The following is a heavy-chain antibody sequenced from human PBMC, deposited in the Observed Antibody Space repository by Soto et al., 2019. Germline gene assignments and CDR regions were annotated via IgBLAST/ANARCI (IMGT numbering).Heavy chain of an antibody. V-gene: IGHV4-31*03. D-gene: IGHD1-7*01. CDR3: ARDPNWNYGFDY. J-gene: IGHJ4*02. CDR1: GGSISSGGYY. CDR2: IYYSGST. Sequence: SETLSLTCTVSGGSISSGGYYWSWIRQHPGKGLEWIGYIYYSGSTYYNPSLKSRVTISVDTSKNQFSLKLSSVTAADTAVYYCARDPNWNYGFDYWGQGTLVTVSS.